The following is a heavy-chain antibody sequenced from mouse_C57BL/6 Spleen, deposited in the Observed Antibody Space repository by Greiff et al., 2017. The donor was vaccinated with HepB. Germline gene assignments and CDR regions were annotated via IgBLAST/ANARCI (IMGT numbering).Heavy chain of an antibody. J-gene: IGHJ4*01. CDR2: IYPVSGET. D-gene: IGHD3-2*02. V-gene: IGHV1-11*01. CDR1: GYTFTDHI. CDR3: GLDSSGYGYALVY. Sequence: VQLQQSGAELASPGASVTLSCKASGYTFTDHIMNWVKKRPGQGLEWIGRIYPVSGETNYNQKFMGKATFAVDWSASTVYMVLNSLTSDAPAVYYCGLDSSGYGYALVYWGQGTSVTVSS.